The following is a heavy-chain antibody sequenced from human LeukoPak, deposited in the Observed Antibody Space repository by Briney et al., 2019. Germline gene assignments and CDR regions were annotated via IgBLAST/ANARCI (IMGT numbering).Heavy chain of an antibody. Sequence: GASVKVSCKASGYTFTSYYMHWVRQAPGQGLEWMGIINPSGGSTSYAQKLQGRVTMTRDTSTSTVYMELSSLRSEDTAVYYCARGYSYGFWSDDAFDIWGQGTMVTVSS. CDR1: GYTFTSYY. V-gene: IGHV1-46*01. J-gene: IGHJ3*02. CDR2: INPSGGST. D-gene: IGHD5-18*01. CDR3: ARGYSYGFWSDDAFDI.